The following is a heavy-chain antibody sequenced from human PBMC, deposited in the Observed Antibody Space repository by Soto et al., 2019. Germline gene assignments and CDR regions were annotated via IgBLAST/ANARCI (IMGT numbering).Heavy chain of an antibody. CDR1: GGSVSSGSYY. D-gene: IGHD5-18*01. CDR2: IYYSGST. J-gene: IGHJ4*02. CDR3: ARDLGYSCPFPGLFDY. Sequence: QVQLQESGPGLVKPSETLSLTCTVSGGSVSSGSYYWSWIRQPPGKGLEWIGYIYYSGSTNYNPSLKRRVTISVDTSKNQCSLKLSSVTAADTAVYYCARDLGYSCPFPGLFDYWGQGTLVTVSS. V-gene: IGHV4-61*01.